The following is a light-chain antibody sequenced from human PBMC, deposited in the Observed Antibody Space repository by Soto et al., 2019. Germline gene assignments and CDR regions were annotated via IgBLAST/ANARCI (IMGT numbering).Light chain of an antibody. CDR2: DVT. J-gene: IGLJ1*01. CDR3: SSYASSSTRV. Sequence: QSALTQPASVSGSPGQSITISCTGTSSDIGHYDYVSWYQQHPGKAPKLMIYDVTNRPSGVSNRLSGSKSGNTASLTISGLQAEDEADYYCSSYASSSTRVFGTGTKVTVL. V-gene: IGLV2-14*03. CDR1: SSDIGHYDY.